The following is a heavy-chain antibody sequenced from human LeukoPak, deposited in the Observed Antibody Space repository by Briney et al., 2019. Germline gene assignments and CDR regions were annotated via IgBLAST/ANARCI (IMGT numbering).Heavy chain of an antibody. Sequence: SETLSLTCTVSGGSISSGSYHWSWIRQPAGKGLEWIGRIYTSGSTNYNPSLKSRVTISVDTSKNQFSLKLSSVTAADTAVYYCARSVIAARTLVAWGQGTLVTVSS. J-gene: IGHJ5*02. CDR1: GGSISSGSYH. D-gene: IGHD6-6*01. V-gene: IGHV4-61*02. CDR3: ARSVIAARTLVA. CDR2: IYTSGST.